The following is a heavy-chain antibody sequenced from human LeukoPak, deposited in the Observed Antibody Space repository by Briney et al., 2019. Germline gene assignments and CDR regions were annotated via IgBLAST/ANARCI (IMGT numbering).Heavy chain of an antibody. J-gene: IGHJ4*02. V-gene: IGHV4-38-2*02. CDR3: ARAAFDFWSGSQKEFDY. CDR2: IYHSGST. D-gene: IGHD3-3*01. CDR1: GYSISSGYY. Sequence: SETLSLTCTVSGYSISSGYYWGWIRQPPGKGLEWIGSIYHSGSTYYNPSLKRRVTISVDTSKNQFSLKLSSVTAADTAVYYCARAAFDFWSGSQKEFDYWGQGTLVTVSS.